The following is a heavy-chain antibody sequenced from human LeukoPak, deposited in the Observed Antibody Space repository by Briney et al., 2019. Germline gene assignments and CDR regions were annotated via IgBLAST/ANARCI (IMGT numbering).Heavy chain of an antibody. CDR2: IYYSGTT. Sequence: PSETLSLTCNVSGGSLSSRSYYWGWIRQPPGKRLEWIATIYYSGTTFYNPSLKSRVTISVDTSKDQFSLRLSSVTAADTAVYYCVRHPGGGSGSVLASDYCGQGSLVTVSS. D-gene: IGHD3-10*01. CDR1: GGSLSSRSYY. V-gene: IGHV4-39*01. J-gene: IGHJ4*02. CDR3: VRHPGGGSGSVLASDY.